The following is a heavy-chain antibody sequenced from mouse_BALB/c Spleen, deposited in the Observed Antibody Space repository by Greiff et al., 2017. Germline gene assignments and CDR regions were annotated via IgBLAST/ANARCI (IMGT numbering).Heavy chain of an antibody. D-gene: IGHD2-4*01. CDR2: ISSGSSTI. V-gene: IGHV5-17*02. Sequence: EVHLVESGGGLVQPGGSRKLSCAASGFTFSSFGMHWVRQAPEKGLEWVAYISSGSSTIYYADTVKGRFTISRDNPKNTLFLQMTSLRSEDTAMYYCARYDYDDYAMDYWGQGTSVTVSS. CDR3: ARYDYDDYAMDY. CDR1: GFTFSSFG. J-gene: IGHJ4*01.